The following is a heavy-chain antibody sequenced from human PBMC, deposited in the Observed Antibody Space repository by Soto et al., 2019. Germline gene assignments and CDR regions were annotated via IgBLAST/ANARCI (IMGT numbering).Heavy chain of an antibody. CDR1: GFTFSDYY. CDR3: ARDVRYCSGGSCYYYGMDV. D-gene: IGHD2-15*01. J-gene: IGHJ6*02. Sequence: PGGSLRLSCAASGFTFSDYYMSWIRQAPGKGLEWVSYISSSGSTIYYADSVKGRFTISRDNAKNSLYLQMNSLRAEDTAVYYCARDVRYCSGGSCYYYGMDVWGQGTTVTVSS. V-gene: IGHV3-11*01. CDR2: ISSSGSTI.